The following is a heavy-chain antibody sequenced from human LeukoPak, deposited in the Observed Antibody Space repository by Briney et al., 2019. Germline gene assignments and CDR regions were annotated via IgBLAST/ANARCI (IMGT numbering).Heavy chain of an antibody. D-gene: IGHD2-15*01. CDR1: GFTFGKYW. J-gene: IGHJ1*01. CDR3: ARDSAFSSYSN. V-gene: IGHV3-53*01. Sequence: PGGSLRLSCVASGFTFGKYWMSWVRQAPGKGLEWVAIIYSDRSTYYPESVKGRFTISRDDSKNMLLLQMDSLRVEDTAIYYCARDSAFSSYSNWGQGTLVTVSS. CDR2: IYSDRST.